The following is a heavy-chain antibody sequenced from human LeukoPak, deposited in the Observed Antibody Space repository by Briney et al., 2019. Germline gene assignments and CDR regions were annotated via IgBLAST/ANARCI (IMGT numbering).Heavy chain of an antibody. CDR2: INPSEST. CDR3: ARGRQDVNMIVVVRTADSYYLDV. CDR1: GGTFTGYY. J-gene: IGHJ6*03. D-gene: IGHD3-22*01. Sequence: SETLYLSCAVSGGTFTGYYWTWVRQTPGQGLEWIGGINPSESTNNNPPHMRRVTTLVDTSKNHISPRLSSVTAADTAVYYWARGRQDVNMIVVVRTADSYYLDVWGKGTTVTVS. V-gene: IGHV4-34*01.